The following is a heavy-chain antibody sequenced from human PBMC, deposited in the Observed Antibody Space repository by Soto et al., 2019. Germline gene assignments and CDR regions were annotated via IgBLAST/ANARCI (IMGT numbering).Heavy chain of an antibody. Sequence: QVQLQESGPGLVKPSQTLSLTCTVSGGSISSGGYYWSWIRQHPGKGLEWIGYIYYSGSTYYNPSLKSGVTISVDTSKNQFSLKLSSVTAADTAVYYCARGLTTVLELIRFAYWGQGTLVTVSS. CDR3: ARGLTTVLELIRFAY. CDR1: GGSISSGGYY. D-gene: IGHD1-7*01. CDR2: IYYSGST. V-gene: IGHV4-31*03. J-gene: IGHJ4*02.